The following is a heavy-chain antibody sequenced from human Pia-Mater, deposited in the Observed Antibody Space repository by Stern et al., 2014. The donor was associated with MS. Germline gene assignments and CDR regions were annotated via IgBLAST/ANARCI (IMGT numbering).Heavy chain of an antibody. Sequence: VQLVESGGGVVQPGRSLRLSCAASGFTFSSYGMHWVRPAPGKGLEWVAGICYDGSNKYYADSVKGRFTISRDNSKNTLYLQMNSLRAEDTAVYYCARENQRWLEPLYYFDYWGQGTLVTVSS. J-gene: IGHJ4*02. D-gene: IGHD6-19*01. CDR1: GFTFSSYG. CDR3: ARENQRWLEPLYYFDY. CDR2: ICYDGSNK. V-gene: IGHV3-33*01.